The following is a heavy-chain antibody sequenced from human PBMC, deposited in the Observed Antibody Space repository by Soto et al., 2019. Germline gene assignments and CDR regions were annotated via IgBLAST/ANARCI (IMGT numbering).Heavy chain of an antibody. J-gene: IGHJ4*02. Sequence: EVQLVQSGAEVKKPGESLPISCKASGYNFATYWVGWVRQMPGKGLEWMGIIYPRYSDTRYSPSVQGHVTISADKSINTAYLQWSSLQASDTAMYYCARQTPSGTQRYFDYWGQGTLVTVSS. V-gene: IGHV5-51*01. CDR1: GYNFATYW. CDR2: IYPRYSDT. D-gene: IGHD3-10*01. CDR3: ARQTPSGTQRYFDY.